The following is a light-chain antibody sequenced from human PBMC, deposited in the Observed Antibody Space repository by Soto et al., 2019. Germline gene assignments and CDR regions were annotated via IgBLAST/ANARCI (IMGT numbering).Light chain of an antibody. J-gene: IGKJ4*01. CDR3: QKYDKEPFT. CDR2: GAS. V-gene: IGKV1-27*01. CDR1: RGIRNY. Sequence: DIQMAQSPSSLSASVGDRVTITCRASRGIRNYLAWYQQKPGKVPQLMIFGASTLRSGVPSRFSGSGSGTDFTITISSLQPEDVATYYCQKYDKEPFTFGGGTKVEIK.